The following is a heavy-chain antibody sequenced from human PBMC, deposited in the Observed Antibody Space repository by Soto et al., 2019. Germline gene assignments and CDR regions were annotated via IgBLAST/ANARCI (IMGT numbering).Heavy chain of an antibody. V-gene: IGHV3-30*18. CDR3: EKAAPSVTMIVVIDF. D-gene: IGHD3-22*01. J-gene: IGHJ4*02. Sequence: GGSLRLSCAASGFTFSSYGMHWVRQAPGKGLEWVAVISYDGSNEHYGDSVKGRFTISRDNSKNTLYLQMNSLRVEDTAVYYCEKAAPSVTMIVVIDFWGQGTLVTVYS. CDR2: ISYDGSNE. CDR1: GFTFSSYG.